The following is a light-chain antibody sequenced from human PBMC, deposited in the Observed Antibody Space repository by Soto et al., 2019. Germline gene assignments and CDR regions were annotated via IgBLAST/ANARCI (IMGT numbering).Light chain of an antibody. CDR3: KQRSDWQLT. V-gene: IGKV3-11*01. J-gene: IGKJ4*02. CDR2: DAS. CDR1: QSVSSY. Sequence: EIVLTQSPATLSLSPGERATLSCRASQSVSSYLAWYQQKPGQAPRLLIYDASNRATGIPARLSGSGSGTDFALNISSLEPEDFAVYYCKQRSDWQLTFGGGKRWIS.